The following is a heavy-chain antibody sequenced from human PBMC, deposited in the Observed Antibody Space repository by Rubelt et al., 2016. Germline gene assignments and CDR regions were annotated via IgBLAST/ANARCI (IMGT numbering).Heavy chain of an antibody. Sequence: VQLVESGGGVVQPGGSLGLSCAASGFAFSGYWMNWVRQAPGKGLEWLANINQDGSVKYSVDSVKGRFTISRDNAKNSLYLQMNGLRADDTAVYYCASLGSGSYTGDDYWGQGTLVTVSS. CDR2: INQDGSVK. CDR3: ASLGSGSYTGDDY. D-gene: IGHD3-10*01. J-gene: IGHJ4*02. V-gene: IGHV3-7*03. CDR1: GFAFSGYW.